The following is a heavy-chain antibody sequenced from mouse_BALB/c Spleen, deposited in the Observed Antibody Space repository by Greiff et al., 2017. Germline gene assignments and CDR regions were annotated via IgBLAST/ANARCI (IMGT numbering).Heavy chain of an antibody. V-gene: IGHV5-4*02. D-gene: IGHD2-14*01. CDR2: ISDGGSYT. J-gene: IGHJ3*01. CDR3: ARDQGRYRTWFAY. CDR1: GFTFSDYY. Sequence: EVQGVESGGGLVKPGGSLKLSCAASGFTFSDYYMYWVRQTPEKRLEWVATISDGGSYTYYPDSVKGRFTISRDNAKNNLYLQMSSLKSEDTAMYYCARDQGRYRTWFAYWGQGTLVTVSA.